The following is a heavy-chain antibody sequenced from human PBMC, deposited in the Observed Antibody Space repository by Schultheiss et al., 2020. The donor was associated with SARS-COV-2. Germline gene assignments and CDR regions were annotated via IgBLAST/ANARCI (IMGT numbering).Heavy chain of an antibody. D-gene: IGHD5-24*01. CDR2: INHSGST. Sequence: SETLSLTCAVYGGSFSGYYWSWIRQPPGKGLEWIGEINHSGSTNYNPSLESRVTMSLDTSKNQFSLKLSSMTAADTAIYYCARAGVEILRVGYFDSWGQGTLVTVSS. V-gene: IGHV4-34*01. J-gene: IGHJ4*02. CDR3: ARAGVEILRVGYFDS. CDR1: GGSFSGYY.